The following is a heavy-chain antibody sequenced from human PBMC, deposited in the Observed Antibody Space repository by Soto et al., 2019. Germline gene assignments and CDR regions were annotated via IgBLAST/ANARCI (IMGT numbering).Heavy chain of an antibody. CDR3: ARTPSA. V-gene: IGHV4-31*11. CDR2: IYYSGST. CDR1: GDTISTGGYT. J-gene: IGHJ5*02. Sequence: SETLSLTCDVSGDTISTGGYTWAWIRQHPGKGLEWIGYIYYSGSTYYNPSLKSRVTISVDTSKNQFSLKLSSVTAADTAVYYCARTPSAWGQGTLVTVSS.